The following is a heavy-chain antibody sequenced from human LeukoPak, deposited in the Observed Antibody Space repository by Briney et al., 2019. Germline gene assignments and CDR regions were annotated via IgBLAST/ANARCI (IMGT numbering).Heavy chain of an antibody. J-gene: IGHJ4*02. CDR1: GGSISSSSYY. D-gene: IGHD3-10*01. CDR3: ATTYYYGSGGVDY. Sequence: PSETLSLTCTVSGGSISSSSYYWGWIRQPPGKGLEWIGSIYYSGSTYYNPPLRSRVTISVDTSKNQFSLKLSSVTAADTAVYYCATTYYYGSGGVDYWGQGTLVTVSS. V-gene: IGHV4-39*01. CDR2: IYYSGST.